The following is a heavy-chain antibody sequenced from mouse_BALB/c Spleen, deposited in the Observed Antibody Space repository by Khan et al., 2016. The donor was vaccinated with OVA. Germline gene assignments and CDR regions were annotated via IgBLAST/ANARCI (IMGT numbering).Heavy chain of an antibody. CDR1: GFAFNSYD. Sequence: EVKLVESGGGLVKPGGSLKLSCEVSGFAFNSYDMSWVRQTPEKRLEWVATISSTGTYTYYPDSVKGRFTISRDNARNTLYLQMSSLRSEDTALYYCTRPSYYGNPWFTYGGQGTLVTFSA. CDR3: TRPSYYGNPWFTY. V-gene: IGHV5-9*02. D-gene: IGHD2-10*01. CDR2: ISSTGTYT. J-gene: IGHJ3*01.